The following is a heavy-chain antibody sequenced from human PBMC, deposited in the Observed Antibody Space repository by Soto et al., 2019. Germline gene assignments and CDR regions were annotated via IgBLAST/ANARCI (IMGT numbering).Heavy chain of an antibody. V-gene: IGHV4-34*01. CDR3: ARGVPQLTGYYTPFDY. Sequence: ETLSLTCSVYGGSFSGYYWSWIRQPPGKGLEWIGEINHSGSTNYNPSLKSRVTISVDTSKNQFSLKLSSVTAADTAVYYCARGVPQLTGYYTPFDYWGQGTLVTVSS. CDR2: INHSGST. D-gene: IGHD3-9*01. CDR1: GGSFSGYY. J-gene: IGHJ4*02.